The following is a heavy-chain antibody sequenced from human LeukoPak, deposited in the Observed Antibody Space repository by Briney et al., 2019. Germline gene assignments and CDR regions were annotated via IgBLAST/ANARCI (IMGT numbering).Heavy chain of an antibody. J-gene: IGHJ5*02. CDR2: INPNSGGT. CDR3: ARDRYCSGGSCYRWFDP. CDR1: GYTFTAYY. Sequence: ASVKVSCKASGYTFTAYYMHWVRQAPGQGLEWMGLINPNSGGTNYAQKFQGRVTMTRDTSISTAYMELSRLTSDDTAAYYCARDRYCSGGSCYRWFDPWGQGTLVTVSS. D-gene: IGHD2-15*01. V-gene: IGHV1-2*02.